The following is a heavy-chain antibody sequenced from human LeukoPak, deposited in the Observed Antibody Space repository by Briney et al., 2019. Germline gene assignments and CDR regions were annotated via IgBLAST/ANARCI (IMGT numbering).Heavy chain of an antibody. CDR2: IYYSGST. Sequence: SETLSLTCTVSGGSISSSSYYWGWIRQPPGKGLEWIGSIYYSGSTNYNPSLKSRVTISVDTSKNQFSLKLSSVTAADTAVYYCAKAVAGYYYYYMDVWGKGTTVTVSS. V-gene: IGHV4-39*07. CDR3: AKAVAGYYYYYMDV. D-gene: IGHD6-19*01. J-gene: IGHJ6*03. CDR1: GGSISSSSYY.